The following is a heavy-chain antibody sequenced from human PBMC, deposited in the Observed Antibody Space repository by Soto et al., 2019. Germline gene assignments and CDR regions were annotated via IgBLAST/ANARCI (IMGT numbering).Heavy chain of an antibody. D-gene: IGHD3-22*01. J-gene: IGHJ1*01. CDR1: GFTFTTYA. V-gene: IGHV3-23*01. CDR3: AKELADFYDSSGYYGYFQH. Sequence: GGSLRLSCAASGFTFTTYAMSWVRQAPGKGLEWISAISGSGHNTYYADSVKGRFTISRDNSKNTLFMQMNSLRAEDTAVYYCAKELADFYDSSGYYGYFQHWGQGT. CDR2: ISGSGHNT.